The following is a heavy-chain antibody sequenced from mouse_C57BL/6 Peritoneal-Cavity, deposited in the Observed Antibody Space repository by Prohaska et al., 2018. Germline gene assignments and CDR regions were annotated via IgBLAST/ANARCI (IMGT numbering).Heavy chain of an antibody. V-gene: IGHV1-53*01. CDR1: GYTFTSYW. D-gene: IGHD2-4*01. Sequence: QVQLQQPGTELVKPGASVKLSCKASGYTFTSYWMHWVKQRPEQGLEWIGNSNPSNGGTNYNEKFKSKATLTVDKSSSTAYMQLSSLTSEDSAVYYCARTEDYDGDFDYWGQGTTLTVSS. CDR3: ARTEDYDGDFDY. J-gene: IGHJ2*01. CDR2: SNPSNGGT.